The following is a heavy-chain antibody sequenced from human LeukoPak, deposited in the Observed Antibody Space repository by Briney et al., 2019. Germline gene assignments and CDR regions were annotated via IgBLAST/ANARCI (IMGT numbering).Heavy chain of an antibody. CDR3: ASQSYSGYDIYYYGMDV. V-gene: IGHV4-30-2*01. CDR2: IYHSGST. D-gene: IGHD5-12*01. CDR1: GGSISSGGYS. Sequence: SQTLSLTCAVSGGSISSGGYSWSWIRQPPGTGLEWIGYIYHSGSTYYNPSLKSRVTISVDRSKNQFSLKLSSVTAADTAVYYCASQSYSGYDIYYYGMDVWGQGTTVTVSS. J-gene: IGHJ6*02.